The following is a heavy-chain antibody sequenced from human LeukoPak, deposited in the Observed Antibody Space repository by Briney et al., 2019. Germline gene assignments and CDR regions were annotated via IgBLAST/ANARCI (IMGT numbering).Heavy chain of an antibody. CDR2: ISSSGDNQ. D-gene: IGHD5-18*01. CDR1: GFTFRGHA. Sequence: GGSLRLSCAVSGFTFRGHAMNWVRQAPGKGLEWVALISSSGDNQYYADAVKGRFTISRDNSKNTLSLQMSSLRVEDTAVYYCAKDWIPEDWGQGTLVTVSS. CDR3: AKDWIPED. V-gene: IGHV3-23*01. J-gene: IGHJ4*02.